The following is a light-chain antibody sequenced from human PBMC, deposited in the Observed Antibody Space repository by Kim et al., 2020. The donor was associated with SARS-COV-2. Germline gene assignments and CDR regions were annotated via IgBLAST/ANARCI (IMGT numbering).Light chain of an antibody. CDR1: QSISTS. V-gene: IGKV1-39*01. Sequence: FASLGDRVTIPCRASQSISTSLNWYQQKPGKAPNLLIYATYNLQSGLPSRFSGSGAGTDFTLTISSLQPEDFATYFCQQSYSTPYTFGQGTKLEI. CDR2: ATY. CDR3: QQSYSTPYT. J-gene: IGKJ2*01.